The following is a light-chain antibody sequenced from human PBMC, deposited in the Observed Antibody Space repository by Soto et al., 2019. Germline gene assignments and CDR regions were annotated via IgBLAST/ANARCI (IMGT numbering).Light chain of an antibody. CDR1: TSNIGTNT. CDR3: ATWDGGLSDFV. CDR2: VSD. V-gene: IGLV1-44*01. J-gene: IGLJ3*02. Sequence: QSVLTQSPSASGTPGQRVSISCSGSTSNIGTNTVSWYQHVPGAAPKLLIYVSDLRPSGVPDRISGSKSGTSASLAISGLQSEDEGDYYCATWDGGLSDFVFGGGTKLTVL.